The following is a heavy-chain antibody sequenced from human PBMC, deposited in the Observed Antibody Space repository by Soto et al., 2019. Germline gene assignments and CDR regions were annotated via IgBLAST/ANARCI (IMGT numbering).Heavy chain of an antibody. D-gene: IGHD2-15*01. V-gene: IGHV4-34*01. CDR2: INHSGST. CDR3: ARGSRGIVVVVAASPSYFDY. CDR1: GGSFSGYY. Sequence: PSETLSLTCAVYGGSFSGYYWSWIRQPPGKGLEWIGEINHSGSTNYNPSLKSRVTISVDTSKNQFSLKLSSVTAADTAVYYCARGSRGIVVVVAASPSYFDYWGQGTLVTVSS. J-gene: IGHJ4*02.